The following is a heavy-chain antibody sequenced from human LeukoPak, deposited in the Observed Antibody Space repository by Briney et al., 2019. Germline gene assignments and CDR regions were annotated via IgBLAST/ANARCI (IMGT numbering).Heavy chain of an antibody. J-gene: IGHJ4*02. Sequence: GGTLRLSCATSGFSFSSYAMSWVRQAPGKGLEWVSAMSSSDDGRYYAASVRGRFTISRDTSRSTLYLQMNSLRAEDAAVYYCAKAPVTSCRGAFCYPFDYWGQGTLVTVSS. CDR3: AKAPVTSCRGAFCYPFDY. D-gene: IGHD2-15*01. CDR1: GFSFSSYA. CDR2: MSSSDDGR. V-gene: IGHV3-23*01.